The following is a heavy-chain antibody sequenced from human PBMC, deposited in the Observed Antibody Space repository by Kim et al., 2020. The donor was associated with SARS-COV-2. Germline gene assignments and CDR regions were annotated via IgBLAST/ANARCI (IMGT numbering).Heavy chain of an antibody. J-gene: IGHJ4*02. D-gene: IGHD3-22*01. Sequence: ADSVKGRFTISRDNSKNTLYLQMNSLRAEDTAVYYCARDQDYYDSSGYSNWGQGTLVTVSS. CDR3: ARDQDYYDSSGYSN. V-gene: IGHV3-30*07.